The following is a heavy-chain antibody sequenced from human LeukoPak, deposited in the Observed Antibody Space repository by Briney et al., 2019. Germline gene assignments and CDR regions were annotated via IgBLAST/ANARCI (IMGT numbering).Heavy chain of an antibody. D-gene: IGHD7-27*01. CDR3: VRDKDWGFDY. J-gene: IGHJ4*02. V-gene: IGHV3-48*02. CDR1: GFSFTSYS. CDR2: INVGSNNI. Sequence: GGSLRLSCAASGFSFTSYSMNWIRQAPGNGLEWVSYINVGSNNIDYAASVKGRFTISRDNAKNSLYLQMNSLRDEDTAVYFCVRDKDWGFDYWGQGTLVTVSS.